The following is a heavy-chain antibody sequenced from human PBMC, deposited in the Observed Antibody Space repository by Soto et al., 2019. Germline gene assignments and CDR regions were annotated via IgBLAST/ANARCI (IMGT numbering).Heavy chain of an antibody. J-gene: IGHJ5*02. D-gene: IGHD3-9*01. CDR2: ISASGDSP. CDR3: AKMRLGYNWFDP. CDR1: RFTFISYA. V-gene: IGHV3-23*01. Sequence: PGGSLRLSCAASRFTFISYAMSWVRQAPGKGLEWVSVISASGDSPYYADSVKGRFTISRDNSKNTLYLQMNSLRAEDTAVYYCAKMRLGYNWFDPWGRGTLVTVSS.